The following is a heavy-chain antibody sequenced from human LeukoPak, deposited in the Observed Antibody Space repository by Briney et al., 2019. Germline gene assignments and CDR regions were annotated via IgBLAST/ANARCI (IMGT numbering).Heavy chain of an antibody. J-gene: IGHJ4*02. Sequence: GGSLRLSCAASGFTFSTYTMCWVRHPPGKRLEWVSIIGNNGGGIHYADSVRGRFTISRDNSKNALYLQMNSLRVEDTAVYYCAIDPNWGTHSWGQGVLVTVSS. D-gene: IGHD7-27*01. CDR2: IGNNGGGI. CDR3: AIDPNWGTHS. CDR1: GFTFSTYT. V-gene: IGHV3-23*01.